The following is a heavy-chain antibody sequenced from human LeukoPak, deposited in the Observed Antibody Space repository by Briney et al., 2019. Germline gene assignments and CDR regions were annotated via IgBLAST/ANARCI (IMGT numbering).Heavy chain of an antibody. CDR3: ASHSVVDMTNFHGYTRHFDP. D-gene: IGHD5-12*01. CDR1: GGSISSSHYY. V-gene: IGHV4-39*01. J-gene: IGHJ5*02. Sequence: PSETLSLTCTVSGGSISSSHYYWAWIRQPPGEGLEWIGTISYSGSTYYNPSLKSRVTISVDTSKSQLSLNLKSVAAAHRPGYYCASHSVVDMTNFHGYTRHFDPWGHGTLVTVSS. CDR2: ISYSGST.